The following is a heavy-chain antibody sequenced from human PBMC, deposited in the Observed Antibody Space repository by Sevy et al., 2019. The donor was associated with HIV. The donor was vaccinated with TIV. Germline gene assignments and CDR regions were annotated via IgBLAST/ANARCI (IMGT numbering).Heavy chain of an antibody. J-gene: IGHJ4*02. Sequence: SETLSLTCSVSDDSINSYYWSWIRQPPGKGLEWIGYIYNNIGSTSYNPSLTSRVTISVDTSKNQFSLKRTSVTAADTAVYYCARGAVVIGTTATPVLDFWGLGSLVTVSS. D-gene: IGHD2-2*01. CDR2: IYNNIGST. CDR1: DDSINSYY. V-gene: IGHV4-59*08. CDR3: ARGAVVIGTTATPVLDF.